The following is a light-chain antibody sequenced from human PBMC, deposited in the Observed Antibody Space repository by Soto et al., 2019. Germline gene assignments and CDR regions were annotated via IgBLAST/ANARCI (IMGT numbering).Light chain of an antibody. CDR1: QSLLHSNGKNY. CDR3: MQALRLPWT. CDR2: FGS. J-gene: IGKJ1*01. V-gene: IGKV2-28*01. Sequence: DIVMTQSPLPLSVTPGEPASISCRSSQSLLHSNGKNYLDWYLQKPGQSPQLLIYFGSDRASGVPARFSGSGSGTDFTLQISRVEAEDVGVYFCMQALRLPWTFDQGTKVEIK.